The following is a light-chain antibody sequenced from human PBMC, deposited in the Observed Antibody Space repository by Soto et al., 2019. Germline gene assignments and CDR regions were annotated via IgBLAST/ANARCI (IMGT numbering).Light chain of an antibody. V-gene: IGKV1-33*01. CDR1: QDIRNY. Sequence: DIQMTQSPSSLSASVGDRVTITCQASQDIRNYLNWYQQKPGKAPKLLIYDVSSLKIGVPSRFSGSGSGADFTFTISSLQPEEIATYYCQQYDNLPLTFGQGTKLVIK. CDR2: DVS. J-gene: IGKJ2*01. CDR3: QQYDNLPLT.